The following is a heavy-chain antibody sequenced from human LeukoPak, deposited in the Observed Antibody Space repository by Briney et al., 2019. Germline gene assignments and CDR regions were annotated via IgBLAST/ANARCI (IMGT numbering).Heavy chain of an antibody. D-gene: IGHD3-10*01. V-gene: IGHV3-64*01. CDR3: ARGHPYNYASNYMDV. J-gene: IGHJ6*03. CDR2: VTNNGDTT. CDR1: GFNFSAYA. Sequence: PGGSLRLSCEASGFNFSAYAMHWVRQAPGKGLEYVSVVTNNGDTTYYANSVKGRFTISRDNSKSTLFLQMDSLRGEDLGVYYCARGHPYNYASNYMDVW.